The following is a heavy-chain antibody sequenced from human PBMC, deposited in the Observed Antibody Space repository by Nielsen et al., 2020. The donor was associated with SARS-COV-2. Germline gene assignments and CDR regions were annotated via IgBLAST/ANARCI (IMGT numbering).Heavy chain of an antibody. CDR2: ISAYNGNT. CDR1: GYTFTSYG. D-gene: IGHD2-2*01. J-gene: IGHJ6*03. Sequence: ASVKVSCKASGYTFTSYGISWVRQAPGQGPEWMGWISAYNGNTNYAQKLQGRVTMTTDTSTSTAYMELRSLRSDDTAVYYCARVVKDIVVVPAAMTPTWYYYYYMDVWGKGTTVTVSS. CDR3: ARVVKDIVVVPAAMTPTWYYYYYMDV. V-gene: IGHV1-18*04.